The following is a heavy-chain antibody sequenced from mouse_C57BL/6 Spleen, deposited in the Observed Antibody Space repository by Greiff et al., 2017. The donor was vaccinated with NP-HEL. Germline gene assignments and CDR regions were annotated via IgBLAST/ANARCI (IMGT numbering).Heavy chain of an antibody. Sequence: QVQLQQSGPELVKPGASVKISCKASGYAFSSSWMNWVKQRPGKGLEWIGRIYPGDGDTNYNGKFKGQATLTADKSSSTAYMQLSSLTSEDSAVYFCARTGFAYWGQGTLVTVSA. CDR1: GYAFSSSW. V-gene: IGHV1-82*01. CDR3: ARTGFAY. CDR2: IYPGDGDT. J-gene: IGHJ3*01.